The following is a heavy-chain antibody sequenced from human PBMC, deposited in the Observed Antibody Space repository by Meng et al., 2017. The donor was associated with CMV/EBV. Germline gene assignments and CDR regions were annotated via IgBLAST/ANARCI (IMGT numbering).Heavy chain of an antibody. CDR3: ARVWDSGWDY. D-gene: IGHD3-22*01. CDR2: INHSGST. CDR1: GGSFSGYY. V-gene: IGHV4-34*01. Sequence: QGQLQQWGAGLLKPSETLSLICAVYGGSFSGYYWSWIRQPPGKGLEWIVEINHSGSTNYNPSLKSRVTISVDTSKNQFSLKLSSVTAADTAVYYCARVWDSGWDYWGQGTLVTVSS. J-gene: IGHJ4*02.